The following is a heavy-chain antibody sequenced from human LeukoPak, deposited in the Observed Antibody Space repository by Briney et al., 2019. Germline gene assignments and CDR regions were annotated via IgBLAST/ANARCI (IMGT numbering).Heavy chain of an antibody. J-gene: IGHJ3*02. CDR1: GYTFTGYY. V-gene: IGHV1-69*04. D-gene: IGHD3-10*01. CDR2: IIPILGIA. Sequence: ASVKVSCKASGYTFTGYYMHWVRQAPGQGLEWMGRIIPILGIANYAQKFQGRVTITADKSTSTAYMELSSLRSEDTAVYYCARDRSYGSGSYYHPPYAFDIWGQGTMVTVSS. CDR3: ARDRSYGSGSYYHPPYAFDI.